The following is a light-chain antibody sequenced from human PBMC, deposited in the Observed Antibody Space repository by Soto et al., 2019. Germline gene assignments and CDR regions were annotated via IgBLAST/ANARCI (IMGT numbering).Light chain of an antibody. Sequence: EIVMTQSPATLSVSPGERATLSCRASESVSSKLVWYQKKPGQAPRLLIHDASTRATGIPARFSGSGSGTEFILTISSVESEDFAIYYCQQRYNWPLTFGGGTKVEIK. CDR2: DAS. CDR3: QQRYNWPLT. CDR1: ESVSSK. J-gene: IGKJ4*01. V-gene: IGKV3-15*01.